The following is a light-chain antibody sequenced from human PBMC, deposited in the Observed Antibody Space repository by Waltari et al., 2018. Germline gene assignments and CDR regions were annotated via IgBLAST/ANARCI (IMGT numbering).Light chain of an antibody. CDR1: QSLVHSNGNNY. J-gene: IGKJ2*01. V-gene: IGKV2-28*01. CDR3: MQALQTPYT. Sequence: DIVMTQSPLSLPVPPEEPASFSCRSSQSLVHSNGNNYLDWYLQKPGQSPQLLIYLGSYRASGVPDRFSGSGSGTDFTLIIKRVEAEDVGIYYCMQALQTPYTFGQGTKLEIK. CDR2: LGS.